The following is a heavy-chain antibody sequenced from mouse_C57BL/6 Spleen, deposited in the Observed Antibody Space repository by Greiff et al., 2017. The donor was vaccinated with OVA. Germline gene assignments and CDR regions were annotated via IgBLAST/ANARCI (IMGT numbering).Heavy chain of an antibody. CDR3: ARGLTGTGNY. CDR1: GYTFTSYW. V-gene: IGHV1-50*01. D-gene: IGHD4-1*01. J-gene: IGHJ2*01. CDR2: IDPSDSYT. Sequence: QVQLQQPGAELVKPGASVKLSCKASGYTFTSYWMQWVKQRPGQGLEWIGEIDPSDSYTNSNQKFKGKATLTVDTSSSTAYMQLSSLTSEDSAVYYCARGLTGTGNYWGQGTTLTVSS.